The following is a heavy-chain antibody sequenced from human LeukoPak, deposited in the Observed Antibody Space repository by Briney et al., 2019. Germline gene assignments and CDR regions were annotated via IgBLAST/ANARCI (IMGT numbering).Heavy chain of an antibody. CDR2: IRYDGSNK. D-gene: IGHD3-16*01. Sequence: PGGSLRLSCAASGFTFSSYGMHWVRQAPGKGLEWVAFIRYDGSNKYYADSVKGRFTISRDDSKNTLYLQMNSLRAEDTAVYYCARVDIETRSYTYCNYWGQGTLVTVSS. J-gene: IGHJ4*02. CDR1: GFTFSSYG. CDR3: ARVDIETRSYTYCNY. V-gene: IGHV3-30*02.